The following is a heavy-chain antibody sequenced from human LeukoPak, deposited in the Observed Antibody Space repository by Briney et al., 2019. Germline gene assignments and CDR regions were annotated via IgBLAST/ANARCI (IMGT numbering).Heavy chain of an antibody. V-gene: IGHV1-2*02. Sequence: ASVKVSCKASGYTFTGYYMHWVRQAPGQGLEWMGWINPNSGGTNYAQKFQGRVTMTRDTSISTAYMELSRLRSDDTAVYYCARDPGVIAFFDYWGQGTLVTVSS. J-gene: IGHJ4*02. CDR2: INPNSGGT. CDR1: GYTFTGYY. D-gene: IGHD3-10*01. CDR3: ARDPGVIAFFDY.